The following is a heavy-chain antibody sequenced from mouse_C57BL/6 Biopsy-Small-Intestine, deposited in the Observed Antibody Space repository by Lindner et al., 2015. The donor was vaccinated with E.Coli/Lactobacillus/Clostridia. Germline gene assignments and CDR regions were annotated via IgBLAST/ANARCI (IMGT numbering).Heavy chain of an antibody. CDR1: GYTFTNYW. CDR2: IDPSDSET. J-gene: IGHJ1*01. D-gene: IGHD2-3*01. V-gene: IGHV1-52*01. CDR3: TRVYDGYSWYFDV. Sequence: VQLQESGAEMVRPGASVKLSCKASGYTFTNYWMHWVKQRPGQGLEWIGKIDPSDSETHYDQKFKDKATLTVDKSSNTAYIQLNSLTSEDSAVYYCTRVYDGYSWYFDVWGAGTTVTVSS.